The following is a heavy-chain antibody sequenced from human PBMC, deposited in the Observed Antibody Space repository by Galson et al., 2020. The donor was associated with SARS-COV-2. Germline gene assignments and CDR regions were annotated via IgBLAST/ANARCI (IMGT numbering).Heavy chain of an antibody. CDR2: IRNDGSDN. J-gene: IGHJ4*02. CDR1: GFTFNHYV. Sequence: SCPESGFTFNHYVLHWVRQAPGQGLAWVAFIRNDGSDNYYADSVKGRFTISRDSSKSTLYLQMNSLRPDDTAVYYCAKELSTGGQGTLVTVSS. V-gene: IGHV3-30*02. D-gene: IGHD4-4*01. CDR3: AKELST.